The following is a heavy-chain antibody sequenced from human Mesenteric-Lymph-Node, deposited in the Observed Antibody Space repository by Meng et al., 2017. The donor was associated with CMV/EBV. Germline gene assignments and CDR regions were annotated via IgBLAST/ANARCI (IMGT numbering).Heavy chain of an antibody. Sequence: ASVKVSCKASGYTFTGYYIHWVRQAPGQGLEWMGWMNPNTGGTNYAQNFQRRVTMTRDTSITTAYMEVSSLRSDDTAIYYCAKDCVRGPGDSWGQGTLVTVSS. CDR2: MNPNTGGT. D-gene: IGHD3-10*02. J-gene: IGHJ4*02. V-gene: IGHV1-2*02. CDR3: AKDCVRGPGDS. CDR1: GYTFTGYY.